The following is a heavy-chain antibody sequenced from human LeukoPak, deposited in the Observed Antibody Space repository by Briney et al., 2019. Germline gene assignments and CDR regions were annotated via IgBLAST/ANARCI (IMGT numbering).Heavy chain of an antibody. V-gene: IGHV4-34*01. CDR1: SGSFSGYY. D-gene: IGHD3-10*01. CDR2: INHSGTT. J-gene: IGHJ6*02. CDR3: ARGSGGLHRDYSYYYGMDV. Sequence: PSETLSLTCAVYSGSFSGYYWSWLRQPPGKGLEWVGEINHSGTTNYNPSLKSRLTISVDTSNNQFSLKVRAMPAADTAVYYCARGSGGLHRDYSYYYGMDVWGQGTTVTVSS.